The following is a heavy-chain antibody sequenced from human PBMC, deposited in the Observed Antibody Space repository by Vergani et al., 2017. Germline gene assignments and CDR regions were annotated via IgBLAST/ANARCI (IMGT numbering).Heavy chain of an antibody. V-gene: IGHV7-4-1*02. D-gene: IGHD3-10*01. CDR3: ARGTRWFGTTNFGFDP. J-gene: IGHJ5*02. CDR1: GYTFTSYA. CDR2: INTNTGNP. Sequence: QVQLVQSGSELKKPGASVKVSCKASGYTFTSYAVNWVRQAPGQGLEWMGWINTNTGNPTYAQGFTGRFVFSSVTSVSTASLQISSLKAEDTAVYYCARGTRWFGTTNFGFDPWGQGTLVTVSS.